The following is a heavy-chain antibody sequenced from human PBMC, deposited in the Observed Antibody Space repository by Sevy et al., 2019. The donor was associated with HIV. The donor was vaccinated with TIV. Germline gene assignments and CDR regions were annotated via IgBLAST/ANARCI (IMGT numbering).Heavy chain of an antibody. CDR2: FDPEDGET. D-gene: IGHD3-22*01. J-gene: IGHJ4*02. CDR3: ATTKDYYESYGSPFDY. Sequence: ASVKVSCKVSGSTLSRLSMHWVRQVPGKGLEWMGSFDPEDGETIYARKFQGRVSMTEDTSTDTAYMELSSLRSEDTAVYYCATTKDYYESYGSPFDYWDQGTLVTVSS. CDR1: GSTLSRLS. V-gene: IGHV1-24*01.